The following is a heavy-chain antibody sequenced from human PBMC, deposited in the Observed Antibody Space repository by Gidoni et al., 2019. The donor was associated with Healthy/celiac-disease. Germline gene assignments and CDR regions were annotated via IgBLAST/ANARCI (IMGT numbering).Heavy chain of an antibody. CDR2: ISGSGGST. V-gene: IGHV3-23*01. J-gene: IGHJ4*02. CDR3: AKDNRYDFWSGYYGDY. CDR1: GFTFSSYA. Sequence: EVQLLESGGGLVQPGGSLRLSCAASGFTFSSYAMRWVRQAPGKGLEWVSAISGSGGSTYYADSVKGRFTISRDNSKNTLYLQMNSLRAEDTAVYYCAKDNRYDFWSGYYGDYWGQGTLVTVSS. D-gene: IGHD3-3*01.